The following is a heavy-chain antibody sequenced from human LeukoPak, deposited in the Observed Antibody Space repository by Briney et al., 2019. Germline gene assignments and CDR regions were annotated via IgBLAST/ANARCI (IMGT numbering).Heavy chain of an antibody. J-gene: IGHJ6*02. Sequence: GGSLRLSCAASGFTFSSYGMHWVRQAPGKGLEWVAVISYDGSNKYYADSVKGRFTISRDNSKNTLYLQMNSLRAEDTAVYYCAKEQYSSGWPGYYYYGMDVWGQGTTVTVSS. CDR1: GFTFSSYG. CDR2: ISYDGSNK. V-gene: IGHV3-30*18. D-gene: IGHD6-19*01. CDR3: AKEQYSSGWPGYYYYGMDV.